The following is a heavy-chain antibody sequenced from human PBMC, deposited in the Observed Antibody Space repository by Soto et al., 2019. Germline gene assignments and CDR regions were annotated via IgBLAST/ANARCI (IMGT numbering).Heavy chain of an antibody. CDR1: GSTFSSYA. D-gene: IGHD1-26*01. J-gene: IGHJ4*02. V-gene: IGHV3-30*04. Sequence: GGSLRLSCAASGSTFSSYAMHWVRQAPGKGLEWVAVISYDGSNKYYADSVKGRFTISRDNSKNTLYLQMNSLRAEDTAVYYCAKSSDVGEDWGQGTLVTVSS. CDR2: ISYDGSNK. CDR3: AKSSDVGED.